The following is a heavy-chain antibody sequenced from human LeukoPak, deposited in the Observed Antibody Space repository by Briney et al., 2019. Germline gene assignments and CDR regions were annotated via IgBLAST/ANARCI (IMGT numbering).Heavy chain of an antibody. J-gene: IGHJ4*02. V-gene: IGHV1-18*01. CDR1: AYTFTNYG. CDR3: ARDFRYCSSTSCYTGDY. Sequence: ASVKVSCKASAYTFTNYGIAWVRQAPGQGLEWMGWISAHNGNTNYAQKLQGRVTMTTDTSTSTAYMELRSLRSDDTAVYYCARDFRYCSSTSCYTGDYWGQGTLVTVSS. CDR2: ISAHNGNT. D-gene: IGHD2-2*02.